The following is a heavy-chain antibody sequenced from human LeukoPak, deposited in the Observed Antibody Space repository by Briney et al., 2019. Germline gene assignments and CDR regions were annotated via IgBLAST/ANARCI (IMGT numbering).Heavy chain of an antibody. J-gene: IGHJ4*02. V-gene: IGHV3-43D*03. CDR1: GFTFDDYA. D-gene: IGHD4-17*01. Sequence: GGSLRLSCAASGFTFDDYAMHWVRQAPGKGLAWVSLISWDGGSTYYADSVKGRFTISRDNSKNSLYLQMNSLRAEDTALYYCAKDGGMTTVTTSFDYWGQGTLVTVSS. CDR3: AKDGGMTTVTTSFDY. CDR2: ISWDGGST.